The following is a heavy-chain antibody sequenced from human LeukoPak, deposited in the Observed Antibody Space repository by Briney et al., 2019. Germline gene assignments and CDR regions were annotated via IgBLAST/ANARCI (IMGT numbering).Heavy chain of an antibody. CDR3: ARGGLEWLYLLGY. D-gene: IGHD3-3*01. CDR2: ISGSGGST. CDR1: GFTFSSYA. V-gene: IGHV3-23*01. J-gene: IGHJ4*02. Sequence: GGSLRLSCAASGFTFSSYAMSWVRQAPGKGLEWVSAISGSGGSTYYADSVKGRFTISRDNSKNSLYLQMNSLRAEDTAVYYCARGGLEWLYLLGYWGQGTLVTVSS.